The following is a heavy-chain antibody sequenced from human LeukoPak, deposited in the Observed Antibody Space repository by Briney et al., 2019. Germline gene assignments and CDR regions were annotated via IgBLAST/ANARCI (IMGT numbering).Heavy chain of an antibody. CDR2: INHSGST. D-gene: IGHD2-21*02. J-gene: IGHJ6*02. CDR3: ARVLLFSSYYYYGMDV. Sequence: SETLSLTCAVYGGSFSGYYWSWIRQPLGKGLEWIGEINHSGSTNYNPSLKSRVTISVDTSKNQFSLKLSSVTAADTAVYYCARVLLFSSYYYYGMDVWGQGTTVTVSS. V-gene: IGHV4-34*01. CDR1: GGSFSGYY.